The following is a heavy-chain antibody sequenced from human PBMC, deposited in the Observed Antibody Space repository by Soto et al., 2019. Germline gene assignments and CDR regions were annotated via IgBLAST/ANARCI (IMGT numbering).Heavy chain of an antibody. CDR2: FFSDVER. CDR1: GFSLTTGRMG. CDR3: ARVNAASSSHYYGLDA. Sequence: SGPTLVNPTETLTLTCNISGFSLTTGRMGVSWIRQAPGKALEWLANFFSDVERSYSPSLQRRLTLSSESSGTQVILSMTDVGPVDAATYFCARVNAASSSHYYGLDAWGQGTTVTVSS. V-gene: IGHV2-26*03. D-gene: IGHD6-6*01. J-gene: IGHJ6*02.